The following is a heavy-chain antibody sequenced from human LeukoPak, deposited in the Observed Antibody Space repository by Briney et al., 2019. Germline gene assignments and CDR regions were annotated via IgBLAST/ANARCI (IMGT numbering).Heavy chain of an antibody. V-gene: IGHV3-30*01. Sequence: GRSLRLSCAASGFTFSSYAMHWVRQAPGKGLEWVAVISYDGSNKYYADSVKGRFTISRDNSKNTLYLQMNSLRAEDTAVYYCARGPRGYSYGPDDYYYYYGMDVWGQGTTVTVSS. CDR1: GFTFSSYA. D-gene: IGHD5-18*01. CDR3: ARGPRGYSYGPDDYYYYYGMDV. J-gene: IGHJ6*02. CDR2: ISYDGSNK.